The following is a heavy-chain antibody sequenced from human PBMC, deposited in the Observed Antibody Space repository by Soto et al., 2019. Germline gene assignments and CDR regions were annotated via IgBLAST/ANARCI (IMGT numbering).Heavy chain of an antibody. V-gene: IGHV3-74*01. CDR2: IISGGSRV. Sequence: GGSLRLSCAASGFMFSHDWMNWVRQGPGKGLEWIVRIISGGSRVTYADSVEGRFTITRDNAKNMLFLEMHSLTVEDTAVYYCARERTSKGGLDVWGQGTTVTVSS. CDR3: ARERTSKGGLDV. CDR1: GFMFSHDW. J-gene: IGHJ6*02.